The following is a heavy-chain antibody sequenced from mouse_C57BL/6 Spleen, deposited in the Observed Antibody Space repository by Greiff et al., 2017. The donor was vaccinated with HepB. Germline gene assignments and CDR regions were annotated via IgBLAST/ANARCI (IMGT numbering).Heavy chain of an antibody. CDR3: ARAGGYYEGWFAY. D-gene: IGHD2-3*01. CDR2: ISSGSSTI. Sequence: EVMLVESGGGLVKPGRSLKLSCAASGFTFSDYGMHWVRQAPEKGLEWVAYISSGSSTIYYADTVKGRFTISRDNAKNTLFLQMTSLRSEDTAMYYCARAGGYYEGWFAYWGQGTLVTVSA. V-gene: IGHV5-17*01. CDR1: GFTFSDYG. J-gene: IGHJ3*01.